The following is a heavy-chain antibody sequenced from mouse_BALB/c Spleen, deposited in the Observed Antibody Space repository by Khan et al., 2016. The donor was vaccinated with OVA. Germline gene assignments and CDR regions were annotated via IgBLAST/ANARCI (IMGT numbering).Heavy chain of an antibody. D-gene: IGHD2-14*01. CDR1: GFSLSRYN. Sequence: QVQLKQSGPGLVAPSQSLSITCTVSGFSLSRYNIHWVRQPPGKGLEWLGMIWGGGGTDYNSTLKSRLNISKDNSKSQVFLKMNSLQTDDTAMYYWARAYYRYDGYYAMDYWGQGNSVTVSS. CDR2: IWGGGGT. V-gene: IGHV2-6-4*01. CDR3: ARAYYRYDGYYAMDY. J-gene: IGHJ4*01.